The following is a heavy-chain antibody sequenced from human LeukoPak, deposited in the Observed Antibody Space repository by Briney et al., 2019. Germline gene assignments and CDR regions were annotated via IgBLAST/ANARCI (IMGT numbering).Heavy chain of an antibody. CDR3: ARGRDDSSGYYKRNNWFDP. D-gene: IGHD3-22*01. CDR1: GGSISSGSYY. Sequence: ASETLSLTCTVSGGSISSGSYYWSWIRQPAGKGLEWIGRIYTSGSTNYNPSLKSRVTISVDTSKNQFSLKLSSVTAADTAVYYCARGRDDSSGYYKRNNWFDPWGQGTLVTVSS. V-gene: IGHV4-61*02. J-gene: IGHJ5*02. CDR2: IYTSGST.